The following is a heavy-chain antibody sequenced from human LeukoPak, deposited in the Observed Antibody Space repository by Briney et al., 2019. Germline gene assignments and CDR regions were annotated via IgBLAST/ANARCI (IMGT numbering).Heavy chain of an antibody. CDR1: GFTFSTYG. D-gene: IGHD5-12*01. CDR3: AKGYSGYDYYFDY. CDR2: IRYDGSNK. V-gene: IGHV3-30*02. Sequence: GGSLRLSCAASGFTFSTYGMHWVRQAPGKGLEWVAFIRYDGSNKYYADSVKGRFTISRDNSKNTLYLQMNSLRAEDTALYYCAKGYSGYDYYFDYWGQGTLVTVSS. J-gene: IGHJ4*02.